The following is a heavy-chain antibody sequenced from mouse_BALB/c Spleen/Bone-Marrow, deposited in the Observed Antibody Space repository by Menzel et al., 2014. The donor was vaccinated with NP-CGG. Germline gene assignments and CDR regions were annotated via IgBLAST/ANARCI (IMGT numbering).Heavy chain of an antibody. Sequence: EVKLMESGPGLVKPSQTVSLTCTVTGISITTGNYRWSWIRQFPGNKLEWIGFIYYSGSITYNPSLTSRTTITRDTSKNQFFLETNSLTAEDTATYYCARDVTTATENYFDYWGQGTTLTVSP. V-gene: IGHV3-5*02. J-gene: IGHJ2*01. CDR3: ARDVTTATENYFDY. CDR2: IYYSGSI. D-gene: IGHD1-2*01. CDR1: GISITTGNYR.